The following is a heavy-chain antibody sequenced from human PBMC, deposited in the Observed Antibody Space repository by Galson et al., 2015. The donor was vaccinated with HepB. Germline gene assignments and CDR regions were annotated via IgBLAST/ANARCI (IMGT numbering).Heavy chain of an antibody. V-gene: IGHV1-3*01. CDR1: GYTFTSYA. J-gene: IGHJ5*02. Sequence: SVKVSCKASGYTFTSYAMHWVRQAPGQRLEWMGWINAGNGNTKYSQKFQGRVTITRDTSASTAYMELSSLRSEDTAVYYCARARGGTTGTKGSHWFDPWGQGTLVTVSS. CDR3: ARARGGTTGTKGSHWFDP. D-gene: IGHD1-1*01. CDR2: INAGNGNT.